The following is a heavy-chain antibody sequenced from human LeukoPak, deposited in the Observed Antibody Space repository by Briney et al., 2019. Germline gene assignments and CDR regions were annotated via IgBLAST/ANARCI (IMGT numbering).Heavy chain of an antibody. CDR3: ARLYSSSPGVSYFAY. J-gene: IGHJ4*02. Sequence: SETLSLTCSVSGGSISSSSYYWGWIRQPPGKGLEWIGSIYYSGSTYYNPSLKSRVTISVDTSKNQFSLKLSSVTAADTAVYYCARLYSSSPGVSYFAYWGQGTLVTVSS. CDR2: IYYSGST. CDR1: GGSISSSSYY. V-gene: IGHV4-39*01. D-gene: IGHD6-6*01.